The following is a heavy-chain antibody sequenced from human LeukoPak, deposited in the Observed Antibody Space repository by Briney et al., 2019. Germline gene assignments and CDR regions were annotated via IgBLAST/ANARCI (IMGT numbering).Heavy chain of an antibody. CDR2: INPNSGGT. Sequence: ASVKVSCKAPGYTFTGYYMHWVRQAPGQGLEWMGWINPNSGGTNYAQKFQGRVTMTRDTSTSTVYMELSSLRSEDTAVYYCAREESGYCSSTSCSNWFDPWGQGTLVTVSS. V-gene: IGHV1-2*02. CDR3: AREESGYCSSTSCSNWFDP. J-gene: IGHJ5*02. D-gene: IGHD2-2*01. CDR1: GYTFTGYY.